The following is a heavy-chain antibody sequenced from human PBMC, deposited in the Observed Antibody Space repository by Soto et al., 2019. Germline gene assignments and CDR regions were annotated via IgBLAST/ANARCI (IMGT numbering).Heavy chain of an antibody. V-gene: IGHV2-5*02. J-gene: IGHJ5*01. CDR3: AHRDGFGEFDS. D-gene: IGHD3-10*01. CDR1: GFSLTTRGVG. CDR2: IYWADDK. Sequence: QITLKESGPTLVKPTQTLTLTCTFSGFSLTTRGVGVGWIRQPPGKALEWLALIYWADDKRYSPSLKSRLTIPKDTSRNQVVLTMTNMDPVDTATYFCAHRDGFGEFDSWGPGTLVTVSS.